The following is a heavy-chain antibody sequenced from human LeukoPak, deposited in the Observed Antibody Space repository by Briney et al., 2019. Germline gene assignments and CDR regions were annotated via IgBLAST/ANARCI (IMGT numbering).Heavy chain of an antibody. CDR3: SGGSGLDV. CDR1: GFTFSTYA. J-gene: IGHJ6*02. V-gene: IGHV3-64D*09. Sequence: GGSLRLSCLASGFTFSTYAMHWVRQAPGRGLEYVSAISSNGGTTYYADSVKGRFTISRDNSKNTLYLQMSSLRTEDTAVFYCSGGSGLDVWGQGTTVTVSS. CDR2: ISSNGGTT. D-gene: IGHD2-15*01.